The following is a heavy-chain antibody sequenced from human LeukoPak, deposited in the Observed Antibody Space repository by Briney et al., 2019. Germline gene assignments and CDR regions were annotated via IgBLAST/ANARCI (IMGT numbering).Heavy chain of an antibody. Sequence: GGSLRLSGAASGFTFSSYGMNWVRKAQGKGLEWVSSISSSSSYIYYADSVKGRFTISRDNAKNSLYLQMNSLRAEDTAVYYCAREVDYYDSSGYFPFDYWGQGTLVTVSS. CDR1: GFTFSSYG. CDR3: AREVDYYDSSGYFPFDY. V-gene: IGHV3-21*01. CDR2: ISSSSSYI. D-gene: IGHD3-22*01. J-gene: IGHJ4*02.